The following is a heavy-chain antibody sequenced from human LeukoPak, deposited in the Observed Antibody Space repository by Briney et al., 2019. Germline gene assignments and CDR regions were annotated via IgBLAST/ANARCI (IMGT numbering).Heavy chain of an antibody. CDR2: INSDGSST. J-gene: IGHJ4*02. Sequence: GGSLRLSCAASGFTFGSYWMHWVRQAPGKGLVWVSRINSDGSSTSYADSVKGRFTISRDNAKNTLYLQMNSLRAEDTAVYYCAREGYSSSWSTPPLDYWGQGTLVTVSS. CDR3: AREGYSSSWSTPPLDY. D-gene: IGHD6-13*01. CDR1: GFTFGSYW. V-gene: IGHV3-74*01.